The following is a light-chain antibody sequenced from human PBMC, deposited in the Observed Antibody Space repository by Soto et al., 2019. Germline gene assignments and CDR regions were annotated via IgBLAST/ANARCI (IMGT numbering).Light chain of an antibody. CDR1: SSDVGGYNY. Sequence: QSVLSQPACVSGSPGQSITISCTVTSSDVGGYNYVSWYQLHPGKAPKLMIYEVSNRPSGISNRFSASKSGNTASLTISGLQAEDEADYYCFSYTSSTAYVFGTGTKV. J-gene: IGLJ1*01. CDR2: EVS. CDR3: FSYTSSTAYV. V-gene: IGLV2-14*01.